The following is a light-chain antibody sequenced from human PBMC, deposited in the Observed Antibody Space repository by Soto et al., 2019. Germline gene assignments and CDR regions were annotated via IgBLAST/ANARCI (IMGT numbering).Light chain of an antibody. J-gene: IGKJ2*01. V-gene: IGKV1-33*01. CDR2: DAS. CDR1: QDIREY. CDR3: QQYDSLPYT. Sequence: DIQMTQSPSSLSASVGDRVTITCQASQDIREYVNWYQLKPGKAPRLLIYDASHLETGVPSKFSGSRSGTDFTFPINGLQPEDIATYCCQQYDSLPYTFGQGTKLEIK.